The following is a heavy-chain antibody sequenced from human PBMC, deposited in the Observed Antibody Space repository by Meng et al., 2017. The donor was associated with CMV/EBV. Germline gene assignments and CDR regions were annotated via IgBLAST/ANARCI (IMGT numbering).Heavy chain of an antibody. D-gene: IGHD2-2*01. CDR1: GYTFTGYY. Sequence: ASVKVSCKASGYTFTGYYMHWVRQAPGQGLEWMGWINPNSGGTNYAQKFQGRVTMTRDTSISTAYMELSRLRSEDTAVYYCARADIVVVPAAPRFRYYYYGMDVWGQGTTVTVSS. CDR3: ARADIVVVPAAPRFRYYYYGMDV. V-gene: IGHV1-2*02. J-gene: IGHJ6*02. CDR2: INPNSGGT.